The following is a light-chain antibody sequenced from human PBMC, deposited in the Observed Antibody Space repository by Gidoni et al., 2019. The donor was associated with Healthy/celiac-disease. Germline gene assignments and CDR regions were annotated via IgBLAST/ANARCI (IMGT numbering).Light chain of an antibody. Sequence: DIQLTQSPSSLSASVGDRVTITCRASQSISSYLNWYQQRPGKAPKLLIDAASSWQSGVPSRFSGSGSGTDFTLTISRLQPEDFATYYCQQSYSTPWTFGQGTKVEIK. CDR2: AAS. CDR3: QQSYSTPWT. V-gene: IGKV1-39*01. CDR1: QSISSY. J-gene: IGKJ1*01.